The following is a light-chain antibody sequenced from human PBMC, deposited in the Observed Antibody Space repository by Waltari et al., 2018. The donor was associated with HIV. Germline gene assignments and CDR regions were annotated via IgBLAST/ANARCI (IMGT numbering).Light chain of an antibody. J-gene: IGKJ2*01. CDR1: QSVLYSPNNKNY. CDR2: WAS. CDR3: QQYHSVPHT. Sequence: DIVMTQSPDSLPVSLRESATINCKSRQSVLYSPNNKNYLACYQQKPGSPPKLRISWASTRESGVPERFSGSGSQTDFNLSISSLQAEDVAVYYGQQYHSVPHTFGQGTKLEIK. V-gene: IGKV4-1*01.